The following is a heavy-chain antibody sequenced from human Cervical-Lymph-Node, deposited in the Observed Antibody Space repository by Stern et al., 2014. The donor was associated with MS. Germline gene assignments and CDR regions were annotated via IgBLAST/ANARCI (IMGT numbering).Heavy chain of an antibody. J-gene: IGHJ5*02. CDR2: INPNGGST. CDR3: ARDDGHSSAWYGGNWFDP. D-gene: IGHD6-19*01. Sequence: QLVQSGAEVRKPGASVRVSCKASEYTFPIYYIHWVRQAPGQGLEWMGVINPNGGSTVYPQRFQGRVTMTRDTSTSTVYMELSSLTSEDTAIYYCARDDGHSSAWYGGNWFDPWGQGTQVTVSS. V-gene: IGHV1-46*01. CDR1: EYTFPIYY.